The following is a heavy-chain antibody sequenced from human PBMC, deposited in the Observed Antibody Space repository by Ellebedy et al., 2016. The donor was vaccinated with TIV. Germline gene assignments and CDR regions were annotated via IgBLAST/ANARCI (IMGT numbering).Heavy chain of an antibody. CDR3: AGTRGYGYVY. CDR1: GDSFTAYY. D-gene: IGHD5-18*01. CDR2: ISHSGSG. Sequence: MPSETLSLTCAVHGDSFTAYYWTWVRQSPEKGLEWLGEISHSGSGNYNPSLESRLTISVDTSSNQFSLKLSYVTAAETAVYYCAGTRGYGYVYWGLGTLVTVSS. V-gene: IGHV4-34*01. J-gene: IGHJ4*02.